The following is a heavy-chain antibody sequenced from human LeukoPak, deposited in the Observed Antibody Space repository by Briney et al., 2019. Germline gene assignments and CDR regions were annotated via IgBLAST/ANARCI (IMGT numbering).Heavy chain of an antibody. CDR3: ARDPAYYYDSSGYLDY. CDR1: GFTFSSYG. CDR2: ISYDGSNK. V-gene: IGHV3-30*03. J-gene: IGHJ4*02. D-gene: IGHD3-22*01. Sequence: PGRSLRLSCAASGFTFSSYGMHWVRQAPGKGLEWVAVISYDGSNKYYADSVKGRFTISRDNAKNSLYLQMNSLRAEDTAVYYCARDPAYYYDSSGYLDYWGQGTLVTVSS.